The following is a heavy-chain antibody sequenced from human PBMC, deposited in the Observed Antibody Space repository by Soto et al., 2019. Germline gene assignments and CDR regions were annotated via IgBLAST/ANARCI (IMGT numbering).Heavy chain of an antibody. CDR3: ARGSYCSGGTCTNWFDS. D-gene: IGHD2-15*01. CDR1: GYTFTDYA. V-gene: IGHV1-18*01. Sequence: QVQLVQSGADLKKPGASVKVSCKASGYTFTDYAITWVRQAPGQGLEWVGWIGTSIGHTNYAQNFRGRVTMTADTSTNTAYMDLRSLRSDDTDIYYCARGSYCSGGTCTNWFDSWGQGTLVTVSS. CDR2: IGTSIGHT. J-gene: IGHJ5*01.